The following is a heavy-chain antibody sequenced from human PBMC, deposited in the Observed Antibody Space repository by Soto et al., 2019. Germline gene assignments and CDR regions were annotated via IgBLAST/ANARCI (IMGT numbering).Heavy chain of an antibody. D-gene: IGHD1-7*01. J-gene: IGHJ2*01. CDR1: GLTFSNYG. Sequence: EVQLLESGGGLVQPGGSLRLSCAASGLTFSNYGMSWVRQAPGKRLEWVSSISNSGGSTYYADSVKGQFFISRENSKNTLFLQMNSLRAEDTALYSCAKIGTSGRWYFDLWGRGTLVTVSS. CDR3: AKIGTSGRWYFDL. CDR2: ISNSGGST. V-gene: IGHV3-23*01.